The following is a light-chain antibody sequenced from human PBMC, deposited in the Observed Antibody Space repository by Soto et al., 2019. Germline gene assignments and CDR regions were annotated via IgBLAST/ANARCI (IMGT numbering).Light chain of an antibody. CDR1: QSVTSTY. Sequence: IVLTQSPATLSLSPGEGATLSCRSSQSVTSTYLAWYQQKPGQAPRLLIYGASSRATGIPDRFSGSGSGTDFTLTISRLEPEDFAVYYCQQYGSSITFGQGTRLEIK. J-gene: IGKJ5*01. CDR3: QQYGSSIT. V-gene: IGKV3-20*01. CDR2: GAS.